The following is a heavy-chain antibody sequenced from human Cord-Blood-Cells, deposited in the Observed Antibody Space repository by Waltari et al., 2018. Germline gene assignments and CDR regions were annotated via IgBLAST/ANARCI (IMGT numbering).Heavy chain of an antibody. V-gene: IGHV4-34*01. D-gene: IGHD6-6*01. CDR2: INQSGST. CDR3: ARWGGIAARPFDY. CDR1: GGSFSGYY. J-gene: IGHJ4*02. Sequence: QAQLQQWGAGLLKPSETLSLTCAVYGGSFSGYYWSRIRQHPGQGLEWTGEINQSGSTNCNPALKSRVTISVDTSKNQFSHKLSSVTAADTAVYYWARWGGIAARPFDYWGQGTLVTVSS.